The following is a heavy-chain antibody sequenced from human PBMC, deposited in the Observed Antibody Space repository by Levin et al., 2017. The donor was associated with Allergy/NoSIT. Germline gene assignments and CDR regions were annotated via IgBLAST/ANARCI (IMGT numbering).Heavy chain of an antibody. V-gene: IGHV7-4-1*01. CDR1: GYTFTRYS. Sequence: GESLKISCKASGYTFTRYSMNWVRQAPGQGLEWMGWINTNTGNPTYAQGFTGRFVFSLDTSLSTTYLQIYSLEAGDTAIYYCAISSGMVSSPDAFDIWGQGTMVTVSS. D-gene: IGHD1-14*01. J-gene: IGHJ3*02. CDR3: AISSGMVSSPDAFDI. CDR2: INTNTGNP.